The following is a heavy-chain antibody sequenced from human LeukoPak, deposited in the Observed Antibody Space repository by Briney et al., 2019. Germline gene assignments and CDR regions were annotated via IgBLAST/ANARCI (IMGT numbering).Heavy chain of an antibody. V-gene: IGHV3-30-3*01. Sequence: GESLKISCAASGFTFSSYAMHWVRQAPGKGLEWVAVISYDGSKKYHADSVKGRFTISGDNSKNTLYLQMNSLRAEDTAVYYCAKDEYSSNYAFDIWGQGTMVTVSP. CDR2: ISYDGSKK. J-gene: IGHJ3*02. D-gene: IGHD6-6*01. CDR3: AKDEYSSNYAFDI. CDR1: GFTFSSYA.